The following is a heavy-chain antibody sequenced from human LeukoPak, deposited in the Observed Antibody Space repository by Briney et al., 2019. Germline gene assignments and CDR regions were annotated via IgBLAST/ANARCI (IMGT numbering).Heavy chain of an antibody. J-gene: IGHJ4*02. CDR2: IYTSGST. CDR3: ARDSSGYYFFDY. CDR1: GGSISSYY. D-gene: IGHD3-22*01. V-gene: IGHV4-4*07. Sequence: SETLSLTCTVSGGSISSYYWSWIRQPAGKGLEWIGRIYTSGSTNYNPSLKSRVTMSLDTPKNQFSLRLSSVTAADTAVYYCARDSSGYYFFDYWGQGTLLTVSS.